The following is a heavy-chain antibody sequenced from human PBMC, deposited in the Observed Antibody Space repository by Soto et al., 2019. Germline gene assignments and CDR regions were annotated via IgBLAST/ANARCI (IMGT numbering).Heavy chain of an antibody. D-gene: IGHD2-15*01. CDR3: ARGYFRDGSCYSVTFDY. J-gene: IGHJ4*02. V-gene: IGHV4-59*01. CDR2: LFYSGTT. Sequence: KPSGNPSLTCNVSGGSIRISYCNWIRQAPGKGLEWIGYLFYSGTTKYNPSLESRVTMFLDPSKSLFPLNLTSVTAADTAVYYCARGYFRDGSCYSVTFDYWSQGSLVTVSS. CDR1: GGSIRISY.